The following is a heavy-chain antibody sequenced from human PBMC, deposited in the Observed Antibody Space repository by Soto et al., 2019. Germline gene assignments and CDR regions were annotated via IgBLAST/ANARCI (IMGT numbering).Heavy chain of an antibody. J-gene: IGHJ6*02. D-gene: IGHD2-21*01. CDR2: IEQDGSST. Sequence: PGGSLRLSCAASGFTFSSYWMSWVRQAPGKGLEWVANIEQDGSSTSYVDSVKGRFTISRDNAKNTLYLQMNSLRAEDTAVYYCARRDQIAYYYGMDVWGQGTTVTVSS. V-gene: IGHV3-7*01. CDR3: ARRDQIAYYYGMDV. CDR1: GFTFSSYW.